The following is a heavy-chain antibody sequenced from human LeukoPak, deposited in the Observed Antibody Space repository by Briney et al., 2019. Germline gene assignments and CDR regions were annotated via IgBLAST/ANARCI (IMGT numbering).Heavy chain of an antibody. CDR1: GFTFSSYS. CDR2: NRSSSSYI. Sequence: GGSLRLSCAASGFTFSSYSMNWVRQAPGKGLEWVSSNRSSSSYIYYADSVKGRFTITRDNAKHSLYLQMNSLRAEDTAVHYWARDHRIGGSGYYPPPDAFDIWGQGTMVTVSS. J-gene: IGHJ3*02. CDR3: ARDHRIGGSGYYPPPDAFDI. V-gene: IGHV3-21*01. D-gene: IGHD3-22*01.